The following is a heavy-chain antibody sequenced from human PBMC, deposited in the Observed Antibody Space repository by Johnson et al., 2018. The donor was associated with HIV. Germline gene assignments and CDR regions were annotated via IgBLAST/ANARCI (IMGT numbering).Heavy chain of an antibody. D-gene: IGHD6-13*01. J-gene: IGHJ3*02. CDR2: INWNGGST. CDR1: GIIVTGNF. CDR3: ARGKGAAAGLDTFDI. V-gene: IGHV3-20*04. Sequence: EQLVESGGGLVQPGGSLRLSCAASGIIVTGNFMSWVRQAPGKGLEWVSVINWNGGSTDYADSIKGRFTISRDNARNSLYLQMSSLRAEDTALYYCARGKGAAAGLDTFDIWGQGTMVTVSS.